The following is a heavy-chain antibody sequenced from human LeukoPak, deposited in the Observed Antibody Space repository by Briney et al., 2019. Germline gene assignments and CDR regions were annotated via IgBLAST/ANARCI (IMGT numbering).Heavy chain of an antibody. CDR3: ARDGQQLGGDAFDI. D-gene: IGHD6-13*01. Sequence: PSQTLSLTCTVSGGSISSGSYYWSWIRQPARKGLEWIGRIYTSGSTNYNPSLKSRVTISVDTSKNQFSLKLSSVTAADTAVYYCARDGQQLGGDAFDIWGQGTMVTVSS. CDR2: IYTSGST. V-gene: IGHV4-61*02. CDR1: GGSISSGSYY. J-gene: IGHJ3*02.